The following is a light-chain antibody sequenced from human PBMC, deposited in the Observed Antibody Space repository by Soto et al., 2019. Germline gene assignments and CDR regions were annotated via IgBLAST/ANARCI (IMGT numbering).Light chain of an antibody. Sequence: IQLTPSPSFLSPSIGESVTITGRASQVISTSLAWYQVKPGKAPKLLIYAASTLESGVHSRFSATVSGTEFSLTITTLQPEDFATYYCQQLFDSKITFGKGTKLDIK. CDR2: AAS. CDR3: QQLFDSKIT. V-gene: IGKV1-9*01. CDR1: QVISTS. J-gene: IGKJ5*01.